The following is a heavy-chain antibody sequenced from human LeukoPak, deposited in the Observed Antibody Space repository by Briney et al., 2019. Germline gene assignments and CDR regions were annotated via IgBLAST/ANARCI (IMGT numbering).Heavy chain of an antibody. V-gene: IGHV3-69-1*01. D-gene: IGHD2-21*01. CDR1: GFNFSATY. CDR2: ISSSSYI. Sequence: PGGSLRLSCAASGFNFSATYMAWIRQTPGKGLEWVSSISSSSYIYYADSVKGRFTISRDNAKNSLYLQMNSLRAEDAAVYYCARDQYCGGDCDAFDIWGQGTMVTVSS. CDR3: ARDQYCGGDCDAFDI. J-gene: IGHJ3*02.